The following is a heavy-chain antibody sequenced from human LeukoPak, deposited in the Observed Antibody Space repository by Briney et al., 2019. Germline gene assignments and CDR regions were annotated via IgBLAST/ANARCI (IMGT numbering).Heavy chain of an antibody. Sequence: SETLSLTCSVSGGSIGSYYWSWIRQPAGKGLEWIGRIYTSGSTNYNPSLKSRVTMSVDTSKNQFSLKLSSVTAADTAVYYCARDPSARYYFDYWGQGTLVTVSS. CDR3: ARDPSARYYFDY. V-gene: IGHV4-4*07. CDR1: GGSIGSYY. CDR2: IYTSGST. J-gene: IGHJ4*02.